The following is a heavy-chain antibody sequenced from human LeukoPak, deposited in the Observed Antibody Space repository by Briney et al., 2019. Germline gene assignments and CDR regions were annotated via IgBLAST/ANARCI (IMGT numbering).Heavy chain of an antibody. Sequence: PSETLSLTCTVSGGSISSTNYYWGWIRQPPGKGLEWIGYIYYSGSTYYNPSLKSRVTISVDTSKNQISLNVSSVTAADTAVYFCARRRGQSSGPSYYYFYMDVWGKGTTVTVS. J-gene: IGHJ6*03. CDR1: GGSISSTNYY. V-gene: IGHV4-30-4*02. CDR3: ARRRGQSSGPSYYYFYMDV. D-gene: IGHD2-8*02. CDR2: IYYSGST.